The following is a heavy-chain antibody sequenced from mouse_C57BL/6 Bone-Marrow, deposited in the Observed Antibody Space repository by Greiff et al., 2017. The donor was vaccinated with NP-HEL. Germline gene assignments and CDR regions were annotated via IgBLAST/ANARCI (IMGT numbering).Heavy chain of an antibody. V-gene: IGHV1-26*01. CDR1: GYTFTDYY. CDR3: ARATYYDYDGAMDF. J-gene: IGHJ4*01. Sequence: VQLQQSGPELVKPGASVKISCKASGYTFTDYYMNWVKQSHGKSLEWIGDINPTNGGNSYNQKFKGKATLTVDKSSSTAYMELRSLTSEDSAVYYCARATYYDYDGAMDFWGQGTSVTVSS. D-gene: IGHD2-4*01. CDR2: INPTNGGN.